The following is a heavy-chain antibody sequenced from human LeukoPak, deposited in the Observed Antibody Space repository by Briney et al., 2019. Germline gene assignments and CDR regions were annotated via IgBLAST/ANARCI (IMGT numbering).Heavy chain of an antibody. D-gene: IGHD4-17*01. J-gene: IGHJ3*02. CDR3: ASVTTVTTKGHGAFDI. CDR1: GGTFSSSA. V-gene: IGHV1-69*01. CDR2: IIPIFGSS. Sequence: SVKVSCKASGGTFSSSAISWVRQAPGQGLEWLGGIIPIFGSSNYAQNFQDRVTITADESTSTAYMALSSLRSEDTPVYYCASVTTVTTKGHGAFDIWGQGTMVTVSS.